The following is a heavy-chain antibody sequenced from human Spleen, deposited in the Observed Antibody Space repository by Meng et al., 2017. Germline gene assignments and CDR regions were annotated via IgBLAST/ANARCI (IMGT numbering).Heavy chain of an antibody. V-gene: IGHV3-48*03. CDR1: GFTFSSYE. CDR2: ISSSGSTI. CDR3: ARDRETRDGHDSFDI. Sequence: GESLKISCAASGFTFSSYEMNWVRQAPGKGLEWVSYISSSGSTIYYADSVKGRFTISRDNAKNSLYLQMNSLRAEDTAVYYCARDRETRDGHDSFDIWGQGTMVTVSS. J-gene: IGHJ3*02. D-gene: IGHD5-24*01.